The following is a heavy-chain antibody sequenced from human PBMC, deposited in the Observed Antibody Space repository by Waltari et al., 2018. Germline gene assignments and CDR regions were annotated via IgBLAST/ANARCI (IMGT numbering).Heavy chain of an antibody. CDR3: ASPGYDLNYYYGMDV. CDR2: IYSGGST. V-gene: IGHV3-53*01. CDR1: GFTVSSNY. D-gene: IGHD5-12*01. J-gene: IGHJ6*02. Sequence: EVQLVESGGGLIQPGGSLRLSCAASGFTVSSNYMSWVRQAPGKGLEWVSVIYSGGSTDYADFVKGRVNISRDNSKNTLYLQMNSLRAEDTAVYYCASPGYDLNYYYGMDVWGQGTTVTVSS.